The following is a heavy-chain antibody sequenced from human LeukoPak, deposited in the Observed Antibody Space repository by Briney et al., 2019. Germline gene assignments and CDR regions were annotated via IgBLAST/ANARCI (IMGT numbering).Heavy chain of an antibody. CDR1: GYTFSGYY. Sequence: ASVKVSCKASGYTFSGYYIHWVPQAPGQGLEWMGWISPSSGGTNYAQKFQGSVIMTRDTSIGTPYMELSRLTSDDTAVYYCASPKYGDFYFDYWGQGTLVTVAS. CDR3: ASPKYGDFYFDY. J-gene: IGHJ4*02. V-gene: IGHV1-2*02. CDR2: ISPSSGGT. D-gene: IGHD2-21*02.